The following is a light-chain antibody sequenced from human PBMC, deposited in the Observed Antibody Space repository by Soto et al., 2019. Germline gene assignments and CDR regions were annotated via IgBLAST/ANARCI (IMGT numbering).Light chain of an antibody. CDR1: QSIGSY. J-gene: IGKJ1*01. CDR3: QQRSNWPPTWT. V-gene: IGKV3-11*01. Sequence: EIVLTQSPATLSLSPGERATLSCRASQSIGSYLAWYQQKPGQAPRLLIYDASNRATGIPARFSGSGSGTDFTFTISSLEPEDFAVYYCQQRSNWPPTWTFGQGTKVEIK. CDR2: DAS.